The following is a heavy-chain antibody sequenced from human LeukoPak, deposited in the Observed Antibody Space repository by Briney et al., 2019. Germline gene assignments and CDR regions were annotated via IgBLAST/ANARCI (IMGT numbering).Heavy chain of an antibody. CDR3: AKDRIASPPQGRFDP. D-gene: IGHD6-6*01. CDR1: GFTFTSNA. CDR2: LLGSGAS. Sequence: GGSLRLSCTASGFTFTSNAMSWVRQAPVKGLEWVSALLGSGASFYADSVKGRFTISRDNSKNSLYLQLNSLRAEDTAVYYCAKDRIASPPQGRFDPWGQGTLVTVSS. V-gene: IGHV3-23*01. J-gene: IGHJ5*02.